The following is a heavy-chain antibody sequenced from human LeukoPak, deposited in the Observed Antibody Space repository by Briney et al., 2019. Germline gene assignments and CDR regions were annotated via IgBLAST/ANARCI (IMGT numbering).Heavy chain of an antibody. D-gene: IGHD2-15*01. V-gene: IGHV5-51*01. CDR2: IYPGDSDT. CDR3: ARPQGYCSGGSCYYWFDP. Sequence: GESLKISCKGSGYSFTSYWIGWVRQMPGKGLEWMGIIYPGDSDTRYSPSFQGQATISADKSISTAYLQWSSLKASDTAMYYCARPQGYCSGGSCYYWFDPWGQGTLVTVSS. J-gene: IGHJ5*02. CDR1: GYSFTSYW.